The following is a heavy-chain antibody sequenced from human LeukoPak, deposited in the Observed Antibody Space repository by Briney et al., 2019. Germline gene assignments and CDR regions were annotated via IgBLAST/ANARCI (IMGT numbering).Heavy chain of an antibody. CDR3: ARGSGWYLWWYFDL. J-gene: IGHJ2*01. V-gene: IGHV4-34*01. Sequence: SETLSLTCAVYGGSFSGYYWSWIRQPPGKGLEWIGEINHSGSTNYNPSLKSRVTISVDTSKNQFSLKLSSVTAADTAVYYCARGSGWYLWWYFDLWGRGTLVTVSS. D-gene: IGHD6-19*01. CDR2: INHSGST. CDR1: GGSFSGYY.